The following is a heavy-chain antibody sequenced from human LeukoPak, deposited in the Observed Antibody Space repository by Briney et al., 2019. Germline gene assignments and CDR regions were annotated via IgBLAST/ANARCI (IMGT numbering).Heavy chain of an antibody. J-gene: IGHJ4*02. CDR1: GFSFSSYG. Sequence: GGSLRLSCAASGFSFSSYGMNWVRQAPGKGLEWVSAISASGDSTYYADSVKGRFTVSRDNSKNSLYLQMNSLRAEDTSVYYCAKRATSLRAVDHWGQGTLVTVSS. CDR3: AKRATSLRAVDH. CDR2: ISASGDST. V-gene: IGHV3-23*01. D-gene: IGHD4-17*01.